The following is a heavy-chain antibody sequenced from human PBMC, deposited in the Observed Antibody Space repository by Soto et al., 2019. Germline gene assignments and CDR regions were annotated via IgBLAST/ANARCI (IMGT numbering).Heavy chain of an antibody. CDR1: GYTFTSYG. D-gene: IGHD1-26*01. J-gene: IGHJ6*02. CDR3: ARYALVGATVIYYYYGMDV. CDR2: ISAYNGNT. Sequence: QVQLVQSGAEVKKPGASVKVSCKASGYTFTSYGISWVRQAPGQGLEWMGWISAYNGNTNYAQKLQGRVPMTTDTSTSTAYMELRSLRSDDTAVYYCARYALVGATVIYYYYGMDVWGQGTTVTVSS. V-gene: IGHV1-18*01.